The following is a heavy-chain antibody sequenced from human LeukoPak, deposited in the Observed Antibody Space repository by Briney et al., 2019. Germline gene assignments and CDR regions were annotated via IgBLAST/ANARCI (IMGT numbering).Heavy chain of an antibody. Sequence: SETLSLTCTVSGGSISSYYWSWIRQPPGKGLEWIGYIYYSGSTNYNPSLKSRVTISVDTSKNQFSLKLSSVTAADTAVYYCARGAPSGYYYYMDVWGKGTTVTVSS. J-gene: IGHJ6*03. CDR3: ARGAPSGYYYYMDV. D-gene: IGHD3-10*01. V-gene: IGHV4-59*01. CDR1: GGSISSYY. CDR2: IYYSGST.